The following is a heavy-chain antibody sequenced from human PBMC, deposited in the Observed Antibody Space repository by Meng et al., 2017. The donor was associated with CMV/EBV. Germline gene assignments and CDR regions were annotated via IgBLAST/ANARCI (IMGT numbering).Heavy chain of an antibody. Sequence: GESLKISCAASGFTFSSYWMSWVRQAPGKGLEWVANIKQDGSEKYYVDSVKGRFTISRDNAKNSLYLQMNSLRAEDTAVYYCARDCSSTTGVMDVWGQGTTVT. CDR1: GFTFSSYW. J-gene: IGHJ6*02. D-gene: IGHD2-2*01. CDR2: IKQDGSEK. CDR3: ARDCSSTTGVMDV. V-gene: IGHV3-7*01.